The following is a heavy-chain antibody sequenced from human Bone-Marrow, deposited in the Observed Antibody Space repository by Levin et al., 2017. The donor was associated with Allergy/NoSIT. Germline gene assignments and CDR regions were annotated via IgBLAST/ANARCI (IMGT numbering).Heavy chain of an antibody. D-gene: IGHD4-17*01. CDR2: ISYDGSNK. Sequence: SCAASGFTFSSYGMHWVRQAPGKGLEWVAVISYDGSNKYYADSVKGRFTISRDNSKNTLYLQMNSLRAEDTAVYYCAKESTVTTFDYWGQGTLVTVSS. J-gene: IGHJ4*02. V-gene: IGHV3-30*18. CDR3: AKESTVTTFDY. CDR1: GFTFSSYG.